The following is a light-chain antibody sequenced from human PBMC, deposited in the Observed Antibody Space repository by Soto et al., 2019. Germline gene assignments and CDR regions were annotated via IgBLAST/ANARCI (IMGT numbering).Light chain of an antibody. V-gene: IGKV3-20*01. J-gene: IGKJ1*01. Sequence: EIVLTQSPGTLSLSPGERATLSCRTSQSVSSSYFAWYQQKPGQSPRLLIYGASNRATGIPDRFSGSGSGTDFTLTISRLEPADFAVYYCQQYGSSPGTFGQGTKVEIK. CDR2: GAS. CDR1: QSVSSSY. CDR3: QQYGSSPGT.